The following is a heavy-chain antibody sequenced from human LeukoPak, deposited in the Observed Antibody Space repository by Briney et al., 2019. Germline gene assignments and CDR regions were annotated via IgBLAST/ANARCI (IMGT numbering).Heavy chain of an antibody. Sequence: GGSLRLSCAAAGFTFSSYAMSWVRQAPGKGPEGVSAISGSGGSTSHADSVKGRFTISRDHSKNTLYLQMNSLRAEDTAVYYCAKMSSYYYGSGSYPDYWGQGTLVTVSS. J-gene: IGHJ4*02. CDR2: ISGSGGST. CDR1: GFTFSSYA. D-gene: IGHD3-10*01. CDR3: AKMSSYYYGSGSYPDY. V-gene: IGHV3-23*01.